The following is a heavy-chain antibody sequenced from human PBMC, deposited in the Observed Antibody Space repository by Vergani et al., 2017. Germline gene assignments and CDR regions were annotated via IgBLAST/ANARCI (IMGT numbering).Heavy chain of an antibody. CDR2: NYYSGST. Sequence: QVQLQESGPGLVKPSETLSLTCTVSGGSISSYFWSWIRQPPGKGLEWIGYNYYSGSTNYNPSLKSRVTISVDTSKNQFSLKLSAVTAADTAVYYCARVGRGTSMFRGYWFDPWGQGTLVTVSS. J-gene: IGHJ5*02. D-gene: IGHD3-10*01. V-gene: IGHV4-59*01. CDR3: ARVGRGTSMFRGYWFDP. CDR1: GGSISSYF.